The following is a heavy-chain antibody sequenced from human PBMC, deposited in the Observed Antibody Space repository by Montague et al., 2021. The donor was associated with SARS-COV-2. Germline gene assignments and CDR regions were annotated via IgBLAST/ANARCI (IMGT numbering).Heavy chain of an antibody. CDR2: IYDSGST. Sequence: SETLSLTCTVSGGSISSSSYYWGWIRQAPGKGLEWIGSIYDSGSTYYNPSLKSRVTISVDTSKNPFSLKLSSVTAADTAVYYCARDPSRQPLLYPIGDYYYGMDVWGQGTTVTVSS. D-gene: IGHD2-2*02. J-gene: IGHJ6*02. CDR3: ARDPSRQPLLYPIGDYYYGMDV. V-gene: IGHV4-39*07. CDR1: GGSISSSSYY.